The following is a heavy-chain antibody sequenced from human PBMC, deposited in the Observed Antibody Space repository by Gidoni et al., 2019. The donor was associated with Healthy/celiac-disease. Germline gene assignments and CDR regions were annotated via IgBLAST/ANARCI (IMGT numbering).Heavy chain of an antibody. D-gene: IGHD2-15*01. CDR3: AGGRIYCSGGSCYSADY. J-gene: IGHJ4*02. V-gene: IGHV1-69*01. Sequence: QVQLVQSGAEVKKPGSSVKVSFKASGVHFSSYAISWVRQAPGTELEWMGGSITIFGTANYAQKFQGRVTITADESTSTAYMELSSLRSEDTAVYYCAGGRIYCSGGSCYSADYWGQGTLVTVSS. CDR1: GVHFSSYA. CDR2: SITIFGTA.